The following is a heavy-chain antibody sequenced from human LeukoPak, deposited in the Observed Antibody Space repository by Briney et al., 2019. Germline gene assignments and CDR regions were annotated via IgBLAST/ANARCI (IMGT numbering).Heavy chain of an antibody. D-gene: IGHD6-19*01. V-gene: IGHV3-11*04. J-gene: IGHJ4*02. CDR2: ISSSAITT. CDR3: ARSDSSGFDY. CDR1: GFTFSNYY. Sequence: GGSLRLSCAASGFTFSNYYMSWIRQAPGKGLEWVSYISSSAITTYYADAVKGRFTISRENAKNSLYLQMNSLRAGDTAVYYCARSDSSGFDYWGQGTLVTVSS.